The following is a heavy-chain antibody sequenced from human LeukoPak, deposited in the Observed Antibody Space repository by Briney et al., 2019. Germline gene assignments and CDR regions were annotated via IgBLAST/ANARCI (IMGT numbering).Heavy chain of an antibody. D-gene: IGHD6-19*01. CDR1: RGSISSYY. CDR2: IYYSGST. V-gene: IGHV4-59*08. J-gene: IGHJ2*01. CDR3: ARHWMAVAPYWYFDL. Sequence: PSETLSLTCTVPRGSISSYYWSWIRQPPGKGLEWIGYIYYSGSTNYNPSLKSRVTISVDTSKNQFSLKLSSVIAADTATYYCARHWMAVAPYWYFDLWGRGTLVTVSS.